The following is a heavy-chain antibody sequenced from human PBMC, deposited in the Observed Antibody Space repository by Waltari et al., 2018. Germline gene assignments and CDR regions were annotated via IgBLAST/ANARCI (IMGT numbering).Heavy chain of an antibody. CDR2: IYTSGST. D-gene: IGHD1-26*01. Sequence: QVQLQESGPGLVKPSETLSLTCTVSGGSISSYYRSWIRQPAGKGLEWIGRIYTSGSTNYNPSLKSRVTMSVDTSKNQFSLKLSSVTAADTAVYYCARDYPPGKYGRNAFDIWGQGTMVTVSS. CDR1: GGSISSYY. CDR3: ARDYPPGKYGRNAFDI. V-gene: IGHV4-4*07. J-gene: IGHJ3*02.